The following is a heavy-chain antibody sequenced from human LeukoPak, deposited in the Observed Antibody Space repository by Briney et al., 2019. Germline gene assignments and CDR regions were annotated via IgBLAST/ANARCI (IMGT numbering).Heavy chain of an antibody. CDR1: GYTFTSYD. CDR3: ARGPFDWVTGFDY. Sequence: ASVRVSCKASGYTFTSYDINWVRRATGQGLEWMGWMNPNSGNTGYAQKFQGRVTMTRNTSISTAYMELSSLRSEDTAVYYCARGPFDWVTGFDYWGQGTLVTVSS. CDR2: MNPNSGNT. J-gene: IGHJ4*02. V-gene: IGHV1-8*01. D-gene: IGHD3-9*01.